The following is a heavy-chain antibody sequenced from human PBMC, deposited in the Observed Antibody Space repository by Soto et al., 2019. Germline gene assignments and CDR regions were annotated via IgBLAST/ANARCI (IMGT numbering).Heavy chain of an antibody. CDR1: GFTFSSYA. CDR2: ISYDGSNK. CDR3: AREVVSDRDHHYYGMDV. J-gene: IGHJ6*04. V-gene: IGHV3-30-3*01. D-gene: IGHD2-21*02. Sequence: QVQLVESGGGVVQPGRSLRLSCAASGFTFSSYAMHWVRQAPGKGLEWVAVISYDGSNKYYADSVKGRFTISRDNPKNWLGLQMDSLGAEDTAVYYCAREVVSDRDHHYYGMDVWGEGRTVTVSS.